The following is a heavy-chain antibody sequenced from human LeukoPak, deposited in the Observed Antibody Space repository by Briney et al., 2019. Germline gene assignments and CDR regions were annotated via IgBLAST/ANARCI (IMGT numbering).Heavy chain of an antibody. CDR3: ARGLGVGATG. CDR2: VYHSGST. D-gene: IGHD1-26*01. CDR1: GYSISSGYY. Sequence: SETLSLTCTVSGYSISSGYYWGWIRQPPGKGLEWIGSVYHSGSTYYNPSLKSRVTISVDTSKNQFSLNLSSVTAADTAVYYCARGLGVGATGWGQGTLVTVSS. J-gene: IGHJ1*01. V-gene: IGHV4-38-2*02.